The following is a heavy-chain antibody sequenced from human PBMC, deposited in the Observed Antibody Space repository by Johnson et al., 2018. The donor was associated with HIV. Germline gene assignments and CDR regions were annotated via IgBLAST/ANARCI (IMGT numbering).Heavy chain of an antibody. D-gene: IGHD3-10*01. CDR1: GFTFSSYA. Sequence: VQLVESGGGLVQPGGSLRLSCAASGFTFSSYAMSWVRQAPGKGLEWVSAIGAAGDTYYPGSVKGRFTISRENAKNSLYLQMNRLRAGDTAVYYCARTLGFGTEDAFDIWGQGTMVTVSS. CDR3: ARTLGFGTEDAFDI. V-gene: IGHV3-13*01. J-gene: IGHJ3*02. CDR2: IGAAGDT.